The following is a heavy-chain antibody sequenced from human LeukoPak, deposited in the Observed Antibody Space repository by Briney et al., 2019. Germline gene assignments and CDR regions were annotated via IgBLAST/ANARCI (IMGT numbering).Heavy chain of an antibody. V-gene: IGHV4-59*12. CDR3: ARGYCSGGSCPLLDY. D-gene: IGHD2-15*01. J-gene: IGHJ4*02. CDR1: GGSISSYY. CDR2: IYYSGST. Sequence: SETLSLTCTVSGGSISSYYWSWIRQPPGKGLEWIGYIYYSGSTNYNPSLKSRVTISVDTSKNQFSLKLSSVTAADTAVYYCARGYCSGGSCPLLDYWGRGTLVTVSS.